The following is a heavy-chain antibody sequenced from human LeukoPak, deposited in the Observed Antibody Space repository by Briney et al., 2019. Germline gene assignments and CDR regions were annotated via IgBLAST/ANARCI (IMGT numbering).Heavy chain of an antibody. V-gene: IGHV3-73*01. CDR3: TRLVSDWGHDS. D-gene: IGHD2-21*02. Sequence: GGSLRLSCAASGFTFSDSAMHGVRQAPGKGLEWVGLIRSKANNYATAYAASVKGRFTISRDDSKNTAYLQMHSLNTEDTALYYCTRLVSDWGHDSWGQGTLVTVSS. CDR2: IRSKANNYAT. J-gene: IGHJ4*02. CDR1: GFTFSDSA.